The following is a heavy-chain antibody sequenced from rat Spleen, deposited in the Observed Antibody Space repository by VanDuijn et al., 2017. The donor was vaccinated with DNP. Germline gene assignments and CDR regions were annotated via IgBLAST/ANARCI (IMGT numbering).Heavy chain of an antibody. CDR3: ARSGGIRGTRAMDA. CDR2: IRSGGST. CDR1: GFSLTSYY. D-gene: IGHD4-4*01. J-gene: IGHJ4*01. Sequence: QVQLKETGPGLVQPTQTLSITCTVSGFSLTSYYMQWVRQTPGKGLEWMGFIRSGGSTEYNSEFKSRLSISRDTSKNQVFLKMNSLKTEDTGVYYWARSGGIRGTRAMDAWGQGTSVTVSS. V-gene: IGHV2-65*01.